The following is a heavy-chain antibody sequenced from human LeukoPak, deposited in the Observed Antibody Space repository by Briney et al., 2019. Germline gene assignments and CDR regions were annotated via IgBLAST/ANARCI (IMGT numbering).Heavy chain of an antibody. CDR3: SRDQTPYY. CDR1: GFTFSSYG. CDR2: IKSKTDGGTT. Sequence: PGGSLRLSCAASGFTFSSYGMHWVRQAPGKGLEWVGRIKSKTDGGTTDYAAPVKGRFTISRNDSKGIAYLQMNSLKTEDTAVYYCSRDQTPYYWGQGTLVTVSS. J-gene: IGHJ4*02. V-gene: IGHV3-15*01.